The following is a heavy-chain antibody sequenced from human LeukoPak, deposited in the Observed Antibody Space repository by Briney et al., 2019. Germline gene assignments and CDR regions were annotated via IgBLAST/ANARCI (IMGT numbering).Heavy chain of an antibody. CDR1: GFTFDDYT. CDR3: AKDQDYGGNSGYFDY. CDR2: ISWDGGST. Sequence: GGSLRLSCAASGFTFDDYTMHWARQGPGKGLEWVSLISWDGGSTDYAHSVKGRFTISRDNSKNSLYLQMTSLTTEDTALYYCAKDQDYGGNSGYFDYWGQGTQVTVSS. J-gene: IGHJ4*02. D-gene: IGHD4-23*01. V-gene: IGHV3-43*01.